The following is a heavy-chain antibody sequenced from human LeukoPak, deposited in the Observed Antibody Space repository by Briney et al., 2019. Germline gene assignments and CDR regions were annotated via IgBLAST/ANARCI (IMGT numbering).Heavy chain of an antibody. CDR2: INHSGST. J-gene: IGHJ4*02. D-gene: IGHD6-13*01. CDR3: AVGAAAGTPGY. V-gene: IGHV4-34*01. Sequence: SETLSLTCAVYGGSFSGYYWSWIRQPPGKGLEWIGEINHSGSTNYNPSLKSRVTTSVDTSKNQFSLKLSSVTAADTAVYYCAVGAAAGTPGYWGQGTLVTVSS. CDR1: GGSFSGYY.